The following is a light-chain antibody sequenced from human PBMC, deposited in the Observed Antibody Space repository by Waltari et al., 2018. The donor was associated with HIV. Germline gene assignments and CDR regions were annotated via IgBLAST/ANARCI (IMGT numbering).Light chain of an antibody. V-gene: IGLV2-11*01. J-gene: IGLJ1*01. CDR3: CSYGGTYNV. Sequence: QSALTQPRAVSGSPGQSVTISCTGTSSDVGGYHSVSWYQQHPGKAPKLLIYELSKWPSGVPDRFSGSKSGNTASLTISGLRADDEADYYCCSYGGTYNVFGTGTKVTIL. CDR2: ELS. CDR1: SSDVGGYHS.